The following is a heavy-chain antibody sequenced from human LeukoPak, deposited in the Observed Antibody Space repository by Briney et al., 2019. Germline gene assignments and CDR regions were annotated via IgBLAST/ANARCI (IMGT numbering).Heavy chain of an antibody. V-gene: IGHV3-74*01. D-gene: IGHD1-26*01. CDR3: AKDREVVGVDY. CDR1: GFSFSSYW. Sequence: GGSLRLSCAASGFSFSSYWMHWVRQAPGKGLVWVSRINSDGSSTNYADSVKGRFTISRDNAKNTLYLQMDSLRAEDTAVYYCAKDREVVGVDYWGQGTLVTVSS. CDR2: INSDGSST. J-gene: IGHJ4*02.